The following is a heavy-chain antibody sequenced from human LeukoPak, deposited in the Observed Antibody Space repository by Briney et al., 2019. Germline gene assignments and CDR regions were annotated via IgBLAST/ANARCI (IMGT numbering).Heavy chain of an antibody. V-gene: IGHV3-48*01. J-gene: IGHJ4*02. D-gene: IGHD3-10*01. CDR3: ASSGFGRNFDY. CDR2: ISSGSSDI. Sequence: GGSLRLSCAASGFTFSSYSMNWVRQAPGKGLEWVSYISSGSSDIYYADSVKGRFTISRDNAKNSLYLQMNSLRVEDTAVYYCASSGFGRNFDYWGQGTLVTVSS. CDR1: GFTFSSYS.